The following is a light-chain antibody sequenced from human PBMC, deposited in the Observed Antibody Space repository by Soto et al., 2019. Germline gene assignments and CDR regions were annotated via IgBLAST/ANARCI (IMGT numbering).Light chain of an antibody. CDR2: YDD. J-gene: IGLJ2*01. Sequence: QSVLTQPPSVSGAPRQRVTISCSGSRSNIGNNAVNWYQQFSGRAPKLLIYYDDLLPSGVSDRFSDSKSRTSASLAIIVVQSEDVADYYCATWDDSLNGQVFGGGTKLTVL. V-gene: IGLV1-36*01. CDR1: RSNIGNNA. CDR3: ATWDDSLNGQV.